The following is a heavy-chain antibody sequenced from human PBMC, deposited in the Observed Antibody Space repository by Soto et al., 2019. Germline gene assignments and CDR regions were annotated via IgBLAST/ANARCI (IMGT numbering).Heavy chain of an antibody. CDR2: ISSTSSYT. D-gene: IGHD3-9*01. J-gene: IGHJ4*01. CDR1: GFTFSDFY. V-gene: IGHV3-11*03. CDR3: ARFIPLAGSFDY. Sequence: GGSLRLSCTASGFTFSDFYMTWIRQAPGKGLEWVSYISSTSSYTIYADSVKGRFTISRDNAKNSLFLQMNGLRAEDTAVYYCARFIPLAGSFDYWGHGT.